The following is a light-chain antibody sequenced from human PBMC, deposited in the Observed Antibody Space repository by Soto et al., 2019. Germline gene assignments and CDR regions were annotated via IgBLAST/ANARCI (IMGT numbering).Light chain of an antibody. J-gene: IGKJ4*01. Sequence: EIVLTQSPGTLSLSPGERATLSCRASQSVSSSYLAWYQQKPGQAPRLLLYGASSRATGIPDRFSGSGSGTDFTLTISRLEPEDFAVYYCQEYCSSPRVTCGGGTKVEIK. CDR1: QSVSSSY. CDR3: QEYCSSPRVT. CDR2: GAS. V-gene: IGKV3-20*01.